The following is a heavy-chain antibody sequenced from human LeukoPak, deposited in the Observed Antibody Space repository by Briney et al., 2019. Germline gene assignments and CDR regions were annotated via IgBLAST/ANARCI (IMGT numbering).Heavy chain of an antibody. J-gene: IGHJ4*02. Sequence: GSLRLSCAASGFTFSSYSMNWVRQAPGKGLDWVSVIYDGDITYYADSVKGRFTISRDSSMDTLYLQMNSLRAEDTAVYYCAKVAPAGTYFDSWGQGTLVTVSS. CDR3: AKVAPAGTYFDS. D-gene: IGHD6-13*01. CDR2: IYDGDIT. CDR1: GFTFSSYS. V-gene: IGHV3-66*01.